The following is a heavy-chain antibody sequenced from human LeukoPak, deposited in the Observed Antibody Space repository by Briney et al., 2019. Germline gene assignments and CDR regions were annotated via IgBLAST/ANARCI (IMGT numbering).Heavy chain of an antibody. V-gene: IGHV3-23*01. Sequence: GGSLRLSCAASGFTFNNYAMSWVRQAPGKGLEWVSSISGSGGTTYYADSVKGRFTISRDNSKNTLYLQMNSLRAEDTAVYHWTTTMSLFQNWGQGTLVTVSS. D-gene: IGHD4-17*01. J-gene: IGHJ1*01. CDR2: ISGSGGTT. CDR3: TTTMSLFQN. CDR1: GFTFNNYA.